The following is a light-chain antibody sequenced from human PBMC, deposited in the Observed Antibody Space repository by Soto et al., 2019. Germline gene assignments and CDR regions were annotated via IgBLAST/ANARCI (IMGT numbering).Light chain of an antibody. J-gene: IGKJ4*01. CDR1: QSISHW. Sequence: DIQMTQSPSTLSASVGDRVTITCRASQSISHWLAWYQQKPGKAPTVLIFQASTLESGVPSRFSGSGSVTEFTLTISSLQPDDFATDYCQQYSCYSITFGGGTKVE. CDR3: QQYSCYSIT. V-gene: IGKV1-5*03. CDR2: QAS.